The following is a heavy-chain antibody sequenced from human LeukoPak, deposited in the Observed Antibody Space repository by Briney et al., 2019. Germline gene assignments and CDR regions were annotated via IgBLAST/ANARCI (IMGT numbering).Heavy chain of an antibody. V-gene: IGHV5-51*01. CDR1: GYSFTNYW. Sequence: GESLKISCKGSGYSFTNYWIGWVRQMPGKGLEWMGIISPADSDTRYSPSFQGQVTISADKSITTAYLQWSSLKASGTAIYYCARREETSMVAYWGQGTLVTVSS. D-gene: IGHD5-18*01. CDR2: ISPADSDT. J-gene: IGHJ4*02. CDR3: ARREETSMVAY.